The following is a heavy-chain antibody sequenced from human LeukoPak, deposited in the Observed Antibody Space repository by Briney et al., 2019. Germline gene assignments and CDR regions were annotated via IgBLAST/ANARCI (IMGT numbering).Heavy chain of an antibody. CDR2: ISGGGDNI. CDR1: GFISSSYA. V-gene: IGHV3-23*01. J-gene: IGHJ6*02. CDR3: ATPRSSYYYYGMDV. Sequence: PGGSLRLSCALSGFISSSYAMSSVPEAPGKGVEWGSAISGGGDNIYYAASVKGRFTTPRDNSKNTLYLQMNSLRAEDTALYYCATPRSSYYYYGMDVWGQGTTVIVSS.